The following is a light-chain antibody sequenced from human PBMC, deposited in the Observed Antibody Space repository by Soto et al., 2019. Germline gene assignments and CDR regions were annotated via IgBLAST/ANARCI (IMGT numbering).Light chain of an antibody. V-gene: IGKV3D-15*01. Sequence: EIVLTQSPATLSVSPGERATLSCRATQSVSRNLAWYQQKPGQAPRLLIYDASTRATGTPARFSGSGTGTKFTLIISSLQPEDFAVYSCQQYNNLSITFGQGTRLEIK. CDR1: QSVSRN. CDR2: DAS. J-gene: IGKJ5*01. CDR3: QQYNNLSIT.